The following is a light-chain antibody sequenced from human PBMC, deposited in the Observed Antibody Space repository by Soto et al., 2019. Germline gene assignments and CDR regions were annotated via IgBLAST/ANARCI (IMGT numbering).Light chain of an antibody. CDR1: SSNIGAIYD. J-gene: IGLJ1*01. Sequence: QAVVTQPPSVSGAPGQRVTISCTGSSSNIGAIYDVHWYQQLPGTAPKLLIYGNSNRPSGVPDRFSGSKSGTSASLAITGLQTGDEADYYCGTWDSSLSAGPYVFGTGTKVTVL. CDR2: GNS. V-gene: IGLV1-40*01. CDR3: GTWDSSLSAGPYV.